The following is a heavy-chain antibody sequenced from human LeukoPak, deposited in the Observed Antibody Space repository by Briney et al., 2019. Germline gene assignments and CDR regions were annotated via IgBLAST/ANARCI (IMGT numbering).Heavy chain of an antibody. CDR2: IWFDGSEK. V-gene: IGHV3-33*01. Sequence: GGSLRLSCAASAFTFGSYGMHWVRQAPGKGLEWVAIIWFDGSEKYYADSVKGRFTISRDNSKNTLYLQMNSLRAEDTAVYYCGQHGDYFPKDWFDPWGQGTLVTVSS. J-gene: IGHJ5*02. D-gene: IGHD4-17*01. CDR3: GQHGDYFPKDWFDP. CDR1: AFTFGSYG.